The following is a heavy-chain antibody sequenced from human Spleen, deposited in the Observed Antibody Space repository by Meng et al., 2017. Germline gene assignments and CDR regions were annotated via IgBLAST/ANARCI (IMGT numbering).Heavy chain of an antibody. J-gene: IGHJ4*02. CDR2: INSDGSST. D-gene: IGHD3-22*01. CDR3: ERVLGNYYDSSGLGDY. CDR1: GFTFDDYA. V-gene: IGHV3-74*01. Sequence: GGSLRLSCEASGFTFDDYAVHWVRHLPGKGLEWVSRINSDGSSTSYADSVKGRFTISRDNAKNTLYLQMNSLRAEDTAVYYCERVLGNYYDSSGLGDYWGQGTLVTVSS.